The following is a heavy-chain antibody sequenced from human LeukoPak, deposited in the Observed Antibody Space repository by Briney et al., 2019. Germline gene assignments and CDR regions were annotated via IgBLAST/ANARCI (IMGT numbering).Heavy chain of an antibody. Sequence: GGSLRLSCAASGFTFDDYAMHWVRQAPGKGLEWVSLISGDGGRTYYADSVKGRFTISRDNSKNSLYLQMNSLRTEDTALYYCAKVLGYYDSSGYYQEGGFDYWGQGTLVTVSS. CDR1: GFTFDDYA. D-gene: IGHD3-22*01. J-gene: IGHJ4*02. CDR3: AKVLGYYDSSGYYQEGGFDY. CDR2: ISGDGGRT. V-gene: IGHV3-43*02.